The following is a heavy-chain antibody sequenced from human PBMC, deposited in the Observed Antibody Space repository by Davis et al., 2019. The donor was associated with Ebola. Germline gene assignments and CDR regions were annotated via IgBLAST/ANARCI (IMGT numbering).Heavy chain of an antibody. Sequence: SETLSLTCTVSRASISSGDYYWSWIRQPPGKGLAWIGYIYYSGRTYYNPSLKSRVTISVDTSKNQFSLKLSSVTAADTAVYYCARGLLWFGELFFGWFDPWGQGTLVTVSS. CDR1: RASISSGDYY. D-gene: IGHD3-10*01. CDR3: ARGLLWFGELFFGWFDP. CDR2: IYYSGRT. V-gene: IGHV4-30-4*01. J-gene: IGHJ5*02.